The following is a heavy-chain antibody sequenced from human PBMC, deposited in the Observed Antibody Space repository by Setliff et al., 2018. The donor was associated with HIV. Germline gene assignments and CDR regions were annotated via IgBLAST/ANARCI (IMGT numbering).Heavy chain of an antibody. V-gene: IGHV4-4*07. CDR1: GASISSQY. Sequence: SETLSLTCIVSGASISSQYWSWIRQPAGKGLEWIGRVYSSGNTNYNPSFKSRVTISVDTSNNQFSLRLKSVTAADTAVYFCAQMSISASVYFDYWGQGTLVTVSS. J-gene: IGHJ4*02. D-gene: IGHD2-21*01. CDR3: AQMSISASVYFDY. CDR2: VYSSGNT.